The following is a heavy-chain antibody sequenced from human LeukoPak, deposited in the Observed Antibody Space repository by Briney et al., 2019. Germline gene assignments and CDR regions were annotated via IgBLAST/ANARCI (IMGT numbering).Heavy chain of an antibody. CDR3: ARRRGYYYGSGSSDY. V-gene: IGHV4-34*01. D-gene: IGHD3-10*01. Sequence: SETLCLTCTVSGGSISSYYWSWIRQPPGKGLEWIGEINHSGSTNYNPSLKSRVTISVDTSKNQFSLKLSSVTAADTAVYYCARRRGYYYGSGSSDYWGQGTLVTVSS. J-gene: IGHJ4*02. CDR1: GGSISSYY. CDR2: INHSGST.